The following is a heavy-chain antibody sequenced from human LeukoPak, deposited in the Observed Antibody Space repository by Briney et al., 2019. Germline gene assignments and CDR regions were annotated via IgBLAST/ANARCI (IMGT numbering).Heavy chain of an antibody. CDR1: GASFSTNY. J-gene: IGHJ5*02. Sequence: PSETLSLTCSVSGASFSTNYWSWIRQPPGRGLEWIGYVFDSGSTNYNPSLKSRVTISVDTSTKQFSLRLSSVTAADTAVYYCARGRYYGPHWFDPWGQGTLVTVSS. CDR2: VFDSGST. D-gene: IGHD3-10*01. V-gene: IGHV4-59*01. CDR3: ARGRYYGPHWFDP.